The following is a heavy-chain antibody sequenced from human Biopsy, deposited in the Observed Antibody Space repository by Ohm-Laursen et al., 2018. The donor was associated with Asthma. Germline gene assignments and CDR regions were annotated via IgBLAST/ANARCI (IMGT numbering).Heavy chain of an antibody. CDR3: ARGHGSGSYSGGFDY. D-gene: IGHD3-10*01. V-gene: IGHV4-31*03. CDR1: GGSISSGGYY. CDR2: IYYSGST. J-gene: IGHJ4*02. Sequence: TLSLTCTVSGGSISSGGYYWSWIRQHPGKGLEWIGYIYYSGSTYSNPSLKSRVNISVDTSKNQFSLKLSSVTAADTAVYYCARGHGSGSYSGGFDYWGQGTLVTVSS.